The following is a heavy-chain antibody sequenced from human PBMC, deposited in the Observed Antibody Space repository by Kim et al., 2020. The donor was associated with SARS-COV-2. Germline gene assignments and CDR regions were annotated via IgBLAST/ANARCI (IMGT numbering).Heavy chain of an antibody. Sequence: GGSLRLSCAASGFTFSTYSMNWVRQAPGKGLEWVSSISSGSSYIDYADSVKGRFTISRDNAKNSLYLQMNSLRAEDTAVYYCARDSREGSDFYGSGSYYQRRYNWFDPWGQGILVTVSS. CDR1: GFTFSTYS. V-gene: IGHV3-21*01. D-gene: IGHD3-10*01. J-gene: IGHJ5*02. CDR3: ARDSREGSDFYGSGSYYQRRYNWFDP. CDR2: ISSGSSYI.